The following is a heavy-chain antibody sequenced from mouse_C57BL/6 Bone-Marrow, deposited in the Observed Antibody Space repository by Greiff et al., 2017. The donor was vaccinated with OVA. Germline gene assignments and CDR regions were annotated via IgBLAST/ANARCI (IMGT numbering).Heavy chain of an antibody. CDR2: IHPNSGST. D-gene: IGHD2-4*01. V-gene: IGHV1-64*01. CDR1: GFTFTSYW. J-gene: IGHJ3*01. CDR3: ARSAYDYEAD. Sequence: QVQLQQPGAELVKPGASVKLSCKASGFTFTSYWMHWVKQRPGQGLEWIGMIHPNSGSTNYNEKFKSKATLTVDKSSSTAYMQLSSLTSEDSSVYYCARSAYDYEADWGQGTLVTVSA.